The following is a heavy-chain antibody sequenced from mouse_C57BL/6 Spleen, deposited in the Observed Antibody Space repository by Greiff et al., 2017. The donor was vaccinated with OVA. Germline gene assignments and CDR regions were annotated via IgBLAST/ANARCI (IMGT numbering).Heavy chain of an antibody. CDR3: ARGAPHLGAMDY. V-gene: IGHV1-4*01. J-gene: IGHJ4*01. CDR1: GYTFTSYT. Sequence: QVQLQQSGAELARPGASVTMSCKASGYTFTSYTMHWVKQRPGQGLEWIGYINPSSGYTKYNQKFKDKATLTTDKSSSTAYMQLSSLTSEDSAVYYCARGAPHLGAMDYWGQGTSVTVSS. D-gene: IGHD3-1*01. CDR2: INPSSGYT.